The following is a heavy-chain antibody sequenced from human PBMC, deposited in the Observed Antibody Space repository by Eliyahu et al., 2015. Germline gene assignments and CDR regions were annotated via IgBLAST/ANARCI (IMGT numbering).Heavy chain of an antibody. D-gene: IGHD4-17*01. V-gene: IGHV4-39*01. CDR3: ARHMTTTAFDY. CDR1: XXSVSXKXQY. CDR2: VYYTGST. Sequence: QVQLEASGPGLVXPSXTLSLTXFVXXXSVSXKXQYWXWIRQSPGKGLEYIGSVYYTGSTSYNPSLRGRVSISVDTSKNHLSLRLTSVTASDSSIYFCARHMTTTAFDYWGQGLLVTVSS. J-gene: IGHJ4*02.